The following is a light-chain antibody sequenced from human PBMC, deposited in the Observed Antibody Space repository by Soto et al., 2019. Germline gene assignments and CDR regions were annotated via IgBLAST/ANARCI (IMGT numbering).Light chain of an antibody. V-gene: IGKV1-39*01. CDR2: AAS. Sequence: DIQMTQSPSSLSASVGDRVTITCRASQSISSYLNWYQQKPGKAPKLLIYAASSLQSGVPSRFSGVASGTDFTPTISTMQPEDFETYYCQKSHSTFGGGTKVEIK. CDR1: QSISSY. CDR3: QKSHST. J-gene: IGKJ4*01.